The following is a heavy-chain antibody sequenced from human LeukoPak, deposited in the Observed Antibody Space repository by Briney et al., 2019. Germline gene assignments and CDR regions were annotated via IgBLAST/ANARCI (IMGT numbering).Heavy chain of an antibody. CDR1: GGSVSSYY. D-gene: IGHD3-22*01. Sequence: SETLSLTCAVYGGSVSSYYWSWIRQPPGKGLEWIGEINHSGSTNSNPSLKSRVTLSVDTSKNQFSPKLSSVTAAHTAVYYSARSHYYHSSGSHHNWFDPWGQATLVTVSS. CDR3: ARSHYYHSSGSHHNWFDP. V-gene: IGHV4-34*01. J-gene: IGHJ5*02. CDR2: INHSGST.